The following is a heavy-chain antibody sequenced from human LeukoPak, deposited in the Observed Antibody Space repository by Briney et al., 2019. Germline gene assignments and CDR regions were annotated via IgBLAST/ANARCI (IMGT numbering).Heavy chain of an antibody. CDR3: ARDPLTPL. V-gene: IGHV4-59*01. CDR2: IYYSGST. D-gene: IGHD1-14*01. Sequence: SETLSLTCTVSGGSISSYYWSWVRQPPGKGLEWIGYIYYSGSTNYNPSLKSRVTISVDTSKNQFSLKLSSVTAADTAVYYCARDPLTPLWGQGTLVTVSS. J-gene: IGHJ4*02. CDR1: GGSISSYY.